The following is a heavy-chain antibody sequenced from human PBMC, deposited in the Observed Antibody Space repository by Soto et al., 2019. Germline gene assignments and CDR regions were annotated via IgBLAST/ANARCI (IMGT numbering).Heavy chain of an antibody. Sequence: EVQLLESGGGLVQPGGSLRLSCAASGFTFSDYAMGWVRQAPGKGLEWVSTISGSAITIYYADSVKGRFTISRDNSKNTLYLQMNSLRVDDTAVYYCVKNLVQVAGADYWGQGTLVTVSS. CDR1: GFTFSDYA. CDR2: ISGSAITI. D-gene: IGHD6-19*01. V-gene: IGHV3-23*01. J-gene: IGHJ4*02. CDR3: VKNLVQVAGADY.